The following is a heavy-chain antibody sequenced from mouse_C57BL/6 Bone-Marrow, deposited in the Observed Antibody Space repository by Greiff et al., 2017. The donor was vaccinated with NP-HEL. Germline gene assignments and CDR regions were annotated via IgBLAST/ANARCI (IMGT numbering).Heavy chain of an antibody. CDR2: IYPGNSDT. CDR3: TCCYGNYDYAMDY. Sequence: VQLQQSGTVLARPGASVKMSCKTSGYTFTSYWMHWVKQRPGQGLEWIGAIYPGNSDTSYNQKFKGKAKLTAVTSASTACMELSSLTNEDSAVYYCTCCYGNYDYAMDYWGQGTSVTVSS. CDR1: GYTFTSYW. V-gene: IGHV1-5*01. D-gene: IGHD2-1*01. J-gene: IGHJ4*01.